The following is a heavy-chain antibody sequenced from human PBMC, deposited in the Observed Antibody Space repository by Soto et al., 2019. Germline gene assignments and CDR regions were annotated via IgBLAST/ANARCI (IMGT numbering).Heavy chain of an antibody. V-gene: IGHV1-8*02. CDR1: GYTFTSYG. CDR2: MNANSGNT. D-gene: IGHD3-3*01. J-gene: IGHJ6*02. CDR3: ARVLSWASYYDFWSGYYNYYYYGMDV. Sequence: ASVKVSCKASGYTFTSYGISWVRQAPGQGLEWMGWMNANSGNTGYAQKFQGRVTMTRNTSISTAYMELSSLRSEDTAVYYCARVLSWASYYDFWSGYYNYYYYGMDVWGQGTTVTVSS.